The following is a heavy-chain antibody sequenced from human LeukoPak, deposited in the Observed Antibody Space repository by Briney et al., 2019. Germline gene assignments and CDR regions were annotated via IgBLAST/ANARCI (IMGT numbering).Heavy chain of an antibody. Sequence: KSGGSLRLSRAASGFTFSSYSMNWVRQAPGKGLEWVSSISSSSSYIYYADSVKGRFTISRDNAKNSLYLQMNSLRAEDTAVYYCARLDYDSSGVIDYWGQGTLVTVSS. V-gene: IGHV3-21*01. CDR2: ISSSSSYI. CDR1: GFTFSSYS. CDR3: ARLDYDSSGVIDY. D-gene: IGHD3-22*01. J-gene: IGHJ4*02.